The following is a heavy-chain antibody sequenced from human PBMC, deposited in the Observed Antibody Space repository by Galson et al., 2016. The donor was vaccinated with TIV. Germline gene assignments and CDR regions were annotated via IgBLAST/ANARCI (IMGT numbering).Heavy chain of an antibody. Sequence: PALVTPTQTLTLTCTFSGFSLNTDGMCVGWIRQPPGKALEWLARIDWDDDTFYSTSLKTRLTISKDTSKNQVVLTMTNMDPVDTATYYCARMVYGDYPPRFYFDYWGQGILVTVSS. CDR1: GFSLNTDGMC. D-gene: IGHD4-17*01. CDR2: IDWDDDT. CDR3: ARMVYGDYPPRFYFDY. J-gene: IGHJ4*02. V-gene: IGHV2-70*17.